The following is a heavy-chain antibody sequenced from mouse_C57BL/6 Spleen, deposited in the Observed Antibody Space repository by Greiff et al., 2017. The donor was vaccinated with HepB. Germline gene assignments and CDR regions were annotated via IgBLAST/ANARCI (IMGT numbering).Heavy chain of an antibody. Sequence: QVQLQQPGTELVKPGASVKMSCKASGYTFTSYWMHWVKQRPGQGLEWIGNIYPSNGGTNYNEKFKSKATLTVDKSSSTAYMQHSSLTSEDSAVYVCARRDCSSHWYFDVWGKGTTVTVSS. J-gene: IGHJ1*03. CDR2: IYPSNGGT. V-gene: IGHV1-53*01. CDR3: ARRDCSSHWYFDV. D-gene: IGHD1-1*01. CDR1: GYTFTSYW.